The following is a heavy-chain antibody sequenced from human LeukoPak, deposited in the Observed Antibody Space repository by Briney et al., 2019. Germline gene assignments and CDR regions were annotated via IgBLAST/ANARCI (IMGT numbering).Heavy chain of an antibody. CDR1: GFTFSNAW. V-gene: IGHV3-15*01. Sequence: GGSLRLSCAASGFTFSNAWMSWVRQAPGKGLEWVGRIKSKTGGGTTDYAAPVKGRFTISRDDSKNTLYLQMNSLKTEDTAVYYCTTGLRYSSGWYDGYWGQGTLVTVSS. J-gene: IGHJ4*02. CDR2: IKSKTGGGTT. CDR3: TTGLRYSSGWYDGY. D-gene: IGHD6-19*01.